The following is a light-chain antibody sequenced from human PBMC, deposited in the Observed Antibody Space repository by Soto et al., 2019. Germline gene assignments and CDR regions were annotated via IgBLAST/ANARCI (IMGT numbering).Light chain of an antibody. CDR1: SSNIGSNS. V-gene: IGLV1-47*01. J-gene: IGLJ1*01. Sequence: QSVLTQPPSASGTPGQRVTISCSGSSSNIGSNSVSWHQQLPGTAPKLLIYRNNQRRSGVPDRFSDSKSGTSASLAISGLRSEDEADYYCAAWDDSLSAYVFGTGTKLTVL. CDR2: RNN. CDR3: AAWDDSLSAYV.